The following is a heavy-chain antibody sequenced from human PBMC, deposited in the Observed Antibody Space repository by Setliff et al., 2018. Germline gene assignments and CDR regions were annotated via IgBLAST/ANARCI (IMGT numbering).Heavy chain of an antibody. V-gene: IGHV1-69*13. J-gene: IGHJ6*03. CDR1: GGTFSSYA. D-gene: IGHD2-8*02. Sequence: SVKVSCKASGGTFSSYAISWVRQAPGQGLEWMGGIIPIFTTANYAQKFQGRVTITADESTSTAYMELSSLKSEDTAVYYCARARWWPLLDYYMDVWGKGTTVTVSS. CDR2: IIPIFTTA. CDR3: ARARWWPLLDYYMDV.